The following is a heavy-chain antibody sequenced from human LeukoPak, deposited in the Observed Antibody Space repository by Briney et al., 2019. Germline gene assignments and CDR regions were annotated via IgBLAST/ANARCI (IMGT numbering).Heavy chain of an antibody. V-gene: IGHV3-33*01. CDR3: VAAVAEGWFDP. CDR2: IWHDGIQK. J-gene: IGHJ5*02. D-gene: IGHD6-13*01. Sequence: GRSLRLSCEASGLTLRSYGMHWVRQAPGKGLQWVAVIWHDGIQKYYLDSVKGRFTISRDTSKNMLYMQMNSLRAGDTAVYYCVAAVAEGWFDPWGQGTLVTVSS. CDR1: GLTLRSYG.